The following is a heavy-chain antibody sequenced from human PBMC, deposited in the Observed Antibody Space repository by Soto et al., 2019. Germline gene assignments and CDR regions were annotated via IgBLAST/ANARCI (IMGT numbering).Heavy chain of an antibody. CDR2: IIPIFGTA. J-gene: IGHJ4*02. CDR1: GVTFSSYA. CDR3: ARIAVAGTGYFDY. D-gene: IGHD6-19*01. Sequence: SVKVSCKASGVTFSSYAISWVRQAPGQGLEWMGGIIPIFGTANYAQKFQGRVTITADKSTSTAYMELSSLRSEDTAVYYCARIAVAGTGYFDYWGQGTLVTVSS. V-gene: IGHV1-69*06.